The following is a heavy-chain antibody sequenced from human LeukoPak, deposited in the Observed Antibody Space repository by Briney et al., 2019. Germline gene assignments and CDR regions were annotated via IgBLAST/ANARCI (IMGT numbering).Heavy chain of an antibody. V-gene: IGHV3-49*03. CDR3: NRVTGDYYGSDEIYYFDY. Sequence: GGSLRLSCTASGFTFGDYAMSCFRQAPGKGLEWVGFIRSKAYGGTTEYAASVKGRFTISRDDSKSIAYLQMNSLKTEDTAVYYCNRVTGDYYGSDEIYYFDYWGQGTLVTVSS. J-gene: IGHJ4*02. CDR2: IRSKAYGGTT. D-gene: IGHD3-10*01. CDR1: GFTFGDYA.